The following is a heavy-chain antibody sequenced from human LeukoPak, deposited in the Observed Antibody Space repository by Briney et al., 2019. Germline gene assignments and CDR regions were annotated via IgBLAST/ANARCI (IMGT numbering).Heavy chain of an antibody. CDR1: GFTFSSYA. Sequence: GGSLRLSCAASGFTFSSYAMGWVRQSPGKGLEWVSVTSGSGGSTYYADSVKGRFTVSRDNSKNTLHLQMDSLRAEDTAVYYCARLEGVDVVATIPVYWGQGTLVTVSS. D-gene: IGHD5-12*01. J-gene: IGHJ4*02. CDR2: TSGSGGST. V-gene: IGHV3-23*01. CDR3: ARLEGVDVVATIPVY.